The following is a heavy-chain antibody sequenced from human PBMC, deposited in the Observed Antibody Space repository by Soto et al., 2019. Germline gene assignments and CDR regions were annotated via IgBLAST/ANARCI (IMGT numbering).Heavy chain of an antibody. CDR2: VSGGGGVT. J-gene: IGHJ4*02. V-gene: IGHV3-23*01. CDR3: AKGRCSGTSCYSDY. Sequence: EVQLLESGGGLVQPGGSLRLSCAASGFSFSDYAMSWVRQAPGKGLEWVSGVSGGGGVTNYADPVKGRFTISRDNSKNTVYLQMNGLRAEDTAIYYCAKGRCSGTSCYSDYWGQGTLVTVSS. CDR1: GFSFSDYA. D-gene: IGHD2-15*01.